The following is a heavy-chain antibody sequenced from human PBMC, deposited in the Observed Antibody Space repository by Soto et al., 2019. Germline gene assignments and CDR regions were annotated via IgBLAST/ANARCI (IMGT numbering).Heavy chain of an antibody. CDR2: IYWNDDK. J-gene: IGHJ4*02. CDR3: AHRPSGWYLFDY. CDR1: GFSLSTSGLG. D-gene: IGHD6-19*01. V-gene: IGHV2-5*01. Sequence: QITLKESGPTLVRPTQTLTLTCTFSGFSLSTSGLGVGWIRQPPGKALEWLALIYWNDDKRYSPSLKARLTIPKDTSKNQVVHTMTNMDPVDTATYYCAHRPSGWYLFDYWGQGTLVTVSS.